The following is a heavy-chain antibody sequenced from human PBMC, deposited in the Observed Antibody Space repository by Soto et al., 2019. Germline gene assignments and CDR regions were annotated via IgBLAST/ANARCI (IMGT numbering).Heavy chain of an antibody. D-gene: IGHD3-10*01. J-gene: IGHJ6*02. Sequence: PSETLSLTCTVSGGSISNSSYYWGWIRQPPGKGLEWIGSIYYSGSTYYNPSLKSRVTISVDTSKNQFSLKLSSVTAADTAVYYCARHEGGYYYGSGSYSYYYYYYGMDVWGQGTTVTVSS. CDR2: IYYSGST. CDR3: ARHEGGYYYGSGSYSYYYYYYGMDV. V-gene: IGHV4-39*01. CDR1: GGSISNSSYY.